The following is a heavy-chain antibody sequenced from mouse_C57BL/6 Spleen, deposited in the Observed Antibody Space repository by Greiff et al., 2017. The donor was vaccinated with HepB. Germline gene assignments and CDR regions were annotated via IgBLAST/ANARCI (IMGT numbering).Heavy chain of an antibody. Sequence: VQVVESGGGLVKPGGSLKLSCAASGFTFSSYAMSWVRQTPEKRLEWVATISDGGSYTYYPDNVKGRFTISRDNAKNNLYLQMSHLKSEDTAMYYCARDLDRGFAYWGQGTLVTVSA. V-gene: IGHV5-4*01. CDR2: ISDGGSYT. CDR1: GFTFSSYA. D-gene: IGHD2-14*01. CDR3: ARDLDRGFAY. J-gene: IGHJ3*01.